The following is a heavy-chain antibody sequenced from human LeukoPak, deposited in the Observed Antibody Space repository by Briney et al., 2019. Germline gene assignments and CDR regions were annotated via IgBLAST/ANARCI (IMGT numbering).Heavy chain of an antibody. CDR2: ISYSGST. D-gene: IGHD1-26*01. CDR1: GDSISSSSYY. Sequence: SETLSLTCTVSGDSISSSSYYWGWIRQPPGKGLEWIGSISYSGSTYYNPSLKSRLTISVDTSKNQFSLKLSSVTATDTAVYYCAGTHGEWELLQSNFDFWGQGTLVTVSS. CDR3: AGTHGEWELLQSNFDF. V-gene: IGHV4-39*01. J-gene: IGHJ4*02.